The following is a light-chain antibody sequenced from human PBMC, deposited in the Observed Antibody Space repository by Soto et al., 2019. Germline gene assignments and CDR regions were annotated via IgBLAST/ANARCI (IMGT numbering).Light chain of an antibody. CDR3: QQYDKWPRT. Sequence: EIVMTQSPATLSVSPGGRATLSCRASQSVSRKLAWYQQTRGQAPRLLMYGASTRATGVPARFSGSGSGTEFTLTISNLQSEDFAVYHCQQYDKWPRTVGQGTKVDIK. CDR1: QSVSRK. J-gene: IGKJ1*01. CDR2: GAS. V-gene: IGKV3-15*01.